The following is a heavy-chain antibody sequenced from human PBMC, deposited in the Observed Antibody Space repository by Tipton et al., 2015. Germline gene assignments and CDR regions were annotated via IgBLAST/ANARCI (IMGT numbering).Heavy chain of an antibody. CDR1: GFTFSSYA. D-gene: IGHD3-22*01. CDR3: AKGEWDRSGYYYDGFDM. Sequence: SLRLSCAASGFTFSSYAMSWVRQAPGKGLEWVSDISGSGGRTYYADSVKGRFTISRDNSENTLYLQMNSLRAEDTAVYYCAKGEWDRSGYYYDGFDMWGQGTMVTVSS. V-gene: IGHV3-23*01. J-gene: IGHJ3*02. CDR2: ISGSGGRT.